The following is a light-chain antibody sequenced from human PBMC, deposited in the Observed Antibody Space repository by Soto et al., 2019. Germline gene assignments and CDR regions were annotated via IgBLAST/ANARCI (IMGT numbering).Light chain of an antibody. V-gene: IGLV2-14*03. Sequence: ALTQPTSVSGSPGQSITISCTGNHNDIGTYDYVSWYQQHPGRAPRLLIHGVTTRPSGISGRFSASKSGLTASLTISGLQPEDEADYYCSSFTSNRIYVFGPGTRSPS. CDR2: GVT. J-gene: IGLJ1*01. CDR1: HNDIGTYDY. CDR3: SSFTSNRIYV.